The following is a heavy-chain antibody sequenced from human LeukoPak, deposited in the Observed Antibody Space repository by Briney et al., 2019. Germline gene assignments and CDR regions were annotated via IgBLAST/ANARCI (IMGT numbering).Heavy chain of an antibody. CDR1: GFTFSSYG. CDR3: ARDGPRFLDLYGMDV. CDR2: IWYDGSNK. J-gene: IGHJ6*02. D-gene: IGHD3-3*01. V-gene: IGHV3-33*01. Sequence: GGSLRFSGAGSGFTFSSYGMPGVGQAPGKGLEWVAVIWYDGSNKYYADSVKGRFTISRDNSKNTLYLQMNSLRAEDTAVYYCARDGPRFLDLYGMDVWGQGTTVTVSS.